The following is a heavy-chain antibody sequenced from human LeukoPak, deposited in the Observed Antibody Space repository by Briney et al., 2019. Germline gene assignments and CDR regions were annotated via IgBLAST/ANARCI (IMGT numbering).Heavy chain of an antibody. CDR1: RFTFSNAW. J-gene: IGHJ3*02. D-gene: IGHD1-26*01. CDR2: IKSKTDGGTT. V-gene: IGHV3-15*01. Sequence: PGGSLRLSCAASRFTFSNAWMSWVRQAPGKGLEWVGRIKSKTDGGTTDYAAPVKGRFTISRDDSKNTLYLQMNSLKTEDTAVYYCTPDLSGSYFDAFNIWAKGQWSPSLQ. CDR3: TPDLSGSYFDAFNI.